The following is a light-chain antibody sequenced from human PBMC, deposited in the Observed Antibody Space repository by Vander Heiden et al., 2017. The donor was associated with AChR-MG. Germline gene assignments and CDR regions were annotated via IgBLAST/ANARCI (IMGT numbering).Light chain of an antibody. Sequence: QSALTQPASVSGSPGQSITISCSGTDGDIGASNSVSWFQHHPAEFPKLITYDVSSRPSGVSIRFSGSKSGNTASLTISALETDDEADYYCCLYTNRSLLLFGGGTKLTVL. CDR1: DGDIGASNS. J-gene: IGLJ2*01. V-gene: IGLV2-14*01. CDR2: DVS. CDR3: CLYTNRSLLL.